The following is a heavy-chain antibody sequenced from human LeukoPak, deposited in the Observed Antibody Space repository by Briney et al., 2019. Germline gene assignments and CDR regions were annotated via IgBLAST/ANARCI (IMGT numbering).Heavy chain of an antibody. CDR3: ATIAVAVTMSGVVPG. J-gene: IGHJ4*02. D-gene: IGHD6-19*01. Sequence: GGSLTLSCAASGFTFSSYWMHWVRHAPGKGLVLVSRINSDGSSTSYADSVKGRFTISRDNAKNTLYLQMNSLRAEDTAVYYCATIAVAVTMSGVVPGWGQGTLVTVSS. CDR2: INSDGSST. CDR1: GFTFSSYW. V-gene: IGHV3-74*01.